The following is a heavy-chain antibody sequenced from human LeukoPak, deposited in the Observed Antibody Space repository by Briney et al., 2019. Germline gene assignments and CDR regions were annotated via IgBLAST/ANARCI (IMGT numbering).Heavy chain of an antibody. Sequence: SVKVSCKASGGTFSSYAISWVRQAPGQGLEWMGGIIPIFGTANYAQKFQGRVTIAADESTSTAYMELSSLRSEDTAVYYCARMGWNDAIDNYWGQGTLVTVSS. CDR1: GGTFSSYA. CDR3: ARMGWNDAIDNY. J-gene: IGHJ4*02. V-gene: IGHV1-69*13. D-gene: IGHD1-1*01. CDR2: IIPIFGTA.